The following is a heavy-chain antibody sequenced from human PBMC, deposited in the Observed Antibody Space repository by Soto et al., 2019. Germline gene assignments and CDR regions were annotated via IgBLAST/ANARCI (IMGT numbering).Heavy chain of an antibody. J-gene: IGHJ4*02. CDR1: GFTFSSYG. CDR3: ARDRSRVQLWLPYY. V-gene: IGHV3-33*01. Sequence: QVQLVESGGGVVQPGRSLRLSCAASGFTFSSYGMHWVRQAPGKGLEWVAVIWYDGSNKYYADSVKGRFTISRDNSKNTLYLQMNSLRAEDTAVYYCARDRSRVQLWLPYYWGQGTLVTVSS. CDR2: IWYDGSNK. D-gene: IGHD5-18*01.